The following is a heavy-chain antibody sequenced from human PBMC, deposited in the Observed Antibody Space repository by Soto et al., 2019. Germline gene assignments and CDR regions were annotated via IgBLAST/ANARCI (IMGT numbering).Heavy chain of an antibody. Sequence: EVQQLGSGGGLVQPGGSLRISCTASGLPFNTYHMSWVRQAPGKGLEWVSAISGSGDTTYYAESVKGRFTISRDNSKNTLYLQMNSLRDEDTAVYYCAKRLRPFGGPFDYWGQGTLVTVSS. CDR2: ISGSGDTT. V-gene: IGHV3-23*01. CDR3: AKRLRPFGGPFDY. CDR1: GLPFNTYH. D-gene: IGHD3-10*01. J-gene: IGHJ4*02.